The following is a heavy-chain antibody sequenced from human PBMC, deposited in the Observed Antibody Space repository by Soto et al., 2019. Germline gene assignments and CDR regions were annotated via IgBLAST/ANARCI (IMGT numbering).Heavy chain of an antibody. CDR3: ASPARTNGAATALIDAFDF. D-gene: IGHD1-1*01. CDR1: GYSFTSYW. V-gene: IGHV5-51*01. J-gene: IGHJ3*01. Sequence: PGESLKISCKGSGYSFTSYWIGWVRQMPGKGLEWMGIIYPGDSDTRYSPSFQGQVTISADKSISTAYLQWSSLKASDTAMYYCASPARTNGAATALIDAFDFRAQRTTVTVSS. CDR2: IYPGDSDT.